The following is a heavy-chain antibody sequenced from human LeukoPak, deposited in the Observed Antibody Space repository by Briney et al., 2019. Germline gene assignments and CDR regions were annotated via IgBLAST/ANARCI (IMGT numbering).Heavy chain of an antibody. CDR2: IYYSGST. D-gene: IGHD3-10*01. V-gene: IGHV4-39*01. CDR1: GGSISSSSYY. Sequence: MASETLSLTCTVSGGSISSSSYYWGWIRQPPGKRLEWIGSIYYSGSTYYNPSLKSRVTISVDTSKDQFSLKLSSVTAADTAVYYCARHFHGSGSQSFDYWGQGTLVTVSS. CDR3: ARHFHGSGSQSFDY. J-gene: IGHJ4*02.